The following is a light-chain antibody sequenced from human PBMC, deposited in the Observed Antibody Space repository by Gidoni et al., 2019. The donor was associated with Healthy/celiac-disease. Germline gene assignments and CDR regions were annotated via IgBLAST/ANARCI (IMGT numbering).Light chain of an antibody. CDR3: QQYNNWPPEYT. J-gene: IGKJ2*01. CDR2: GAS. CDR1: QSVSSN. V-gene: IGKV3-15*01. Sequence: EIVMTQSPATLSVSPGERATLSYRASQSVSSNLAWYQQKPGQAPRLLTYGASTRATGIPARFSGSGSGTEFTLTISSLQSEDFAVYYCQQYNNWPPEYTFGQGTKLEIK.